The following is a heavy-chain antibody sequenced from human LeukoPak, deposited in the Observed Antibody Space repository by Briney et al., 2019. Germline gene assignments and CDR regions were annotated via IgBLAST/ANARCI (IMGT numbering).Heavy chain of an antibody. Sequence: SETLSLTCAVYGGSFSGYYWSWIRQPPGKGLEWIGEINHSGSTNYNPSLKSRVTISVDTSKNQFSLKLSSVTAADTAVYYCARGRGYCTNGVCYTPPSFDYWGQGTLVTVSS. J-gene: IGHJ4*02. CDR2: INHSGST. CDR3: ARGRGYCTNGVCYTPPSFDY. D-gene: IGHD2-8*01. V-gene: IGHV4-34*01. CDR1: GGSFSGYY.